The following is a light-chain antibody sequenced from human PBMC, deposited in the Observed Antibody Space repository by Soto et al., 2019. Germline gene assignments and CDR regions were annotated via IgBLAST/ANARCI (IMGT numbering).Light chain of an antibody. CDR2: GAS. J-gene: IGKJ1*01. CDR3: HQYGSSGT. V-gene: IGKV3-20*01. Sequence: DILLTQSPGTLSLSPGERATLSCMASQSVSNNYVSWYQQQPGQAPRLLIYGASNRATGIPDRFSGSGSGTDFTLTSSRLEPEDSAVYYCHQYGSSGTFGQGTKVDIK. CDR1: QSVSNNY.